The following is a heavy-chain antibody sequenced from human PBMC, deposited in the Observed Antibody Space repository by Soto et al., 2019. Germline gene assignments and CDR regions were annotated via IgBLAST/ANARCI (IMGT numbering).Heavy chain of an antibody. CDR1: GFTFSSYS. CDR2: ISSSSSYI. J-gene: IGHJ4*02. Sequence: PGGSLRLSCAASGFTFSSYSMNWVRQAPGKGLEWVSSISSSSSYIYYADSVKGRFTISRDNAKNSLYLQMNSLRAEDTAVYYCTAPDDSSGYSDYWGQGTLVTVSS. CDR3: TAPDDSSGYSDY. D-gene: IGHD3-22*01. V-gene: IGHV3-21*01.